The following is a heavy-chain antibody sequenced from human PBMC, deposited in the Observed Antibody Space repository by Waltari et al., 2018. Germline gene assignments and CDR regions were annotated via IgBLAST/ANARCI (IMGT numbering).Heavy chain of an antibody. D-gene: IGHD3-16*02. V-gene: IGHV4-38-2*01. CDR2: IYHSGST. CDR1: GYSISSGYY. CDR3: ARIVMITFGGVIVIRGFDY. J-gene: IGHJ4*02. Sequence: QVQLQESGPGLVKPSETLSLTCAVSGYSISSGYYWGWIRQPPGKRLEWIGSIYHSGSTYYNPSLKSRVTISVDTSKNQFSLKLSSVTAADTAVYYCARIVMITFGGVIVIRGFDYWGQGTLVTVSS.